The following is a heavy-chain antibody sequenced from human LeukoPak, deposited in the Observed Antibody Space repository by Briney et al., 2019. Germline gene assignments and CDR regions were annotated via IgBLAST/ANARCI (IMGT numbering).Heavy chain of an antibody. CDR3: ATLYYYGSGSYYPRRDY. D-gene: IGHD3-10*01. Sequence: PGGSLRLSCAASGLTVSSNYMSWVRQAPGKGLEWVSVIYSGGSTYYADSVKGRFTISRDNSKNTLYLQMNSLRAEDTAVYYCATLYYYGSGSYYPRRDYWGQGTLVTVSS. CDR1: GLTVSSNY. V-gene: IGHV3-53*01. CDR2: IYSGGST. J-gene: IGHJ4*02.